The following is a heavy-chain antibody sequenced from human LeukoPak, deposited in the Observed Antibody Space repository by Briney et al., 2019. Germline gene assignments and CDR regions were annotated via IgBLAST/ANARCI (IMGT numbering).Heavy chain of an antibody. V-gene: IGHV1-46*01. D-gene: IGHD6-13*01. CDR2: INPSGGST. J-gene: IGHJ4*02. Sequence: GASVKVSCKASGYTFTSHYVHWVRQAPGQGLEWMGIINPSGGSTSFAQKFQGRVTMTKDTSTSTVYMEVNSLRSEDTAVYYCARGGGSSWYETGKFDYWGQGTLVTVSS. CDR3: ARGGGSSWYETGKFDY. CDR1: GYTFTSHY.